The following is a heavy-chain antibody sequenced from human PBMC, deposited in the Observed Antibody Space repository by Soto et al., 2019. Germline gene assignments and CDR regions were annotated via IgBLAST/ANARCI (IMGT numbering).Heavy chain of an antibody. CDR1: GFTFNNSG. D-gene: IGHD5-12*01. CDR2: ISFDGSEK. Sequence: GGSLRLSCRVSGFTFNNSGMHWVCQAPGKGLEWMAVISFDGSEKHYADSMKGRLTISRDNPKNTLHLQMNSLRAEDTAIYYCVKDRVPGAYGHYYGMDVWGQGXTVTVSS. V-gene: IGHV3-30*18. J-gene: IGHJ6*02. CDR3: VKDRVPGAYGHYYGMDV.